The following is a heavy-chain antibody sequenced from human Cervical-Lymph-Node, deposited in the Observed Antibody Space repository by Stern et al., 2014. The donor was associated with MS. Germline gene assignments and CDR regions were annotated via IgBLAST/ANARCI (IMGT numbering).Heavy chain of an antibody. V-gene: IGHV3-30*03. J-gene: IGHJ4*02. CDR1: GFTFSSYG. CDR2: ISYDGNHK. Sequence: VHLVESGGAVVQPGRSLRLSCAASGFTFSSYGMHWFPQAPGKGLEWGTVISYDGNHKYYAASVKGRFTISRDNSKNTLHLQMNSVTPDDTAIYYCARDYEDTSMLFDHWGQGTLVTVSS. CDR3: ARDYEDTSMLFDH. D-gene: IGHD2-8*01.